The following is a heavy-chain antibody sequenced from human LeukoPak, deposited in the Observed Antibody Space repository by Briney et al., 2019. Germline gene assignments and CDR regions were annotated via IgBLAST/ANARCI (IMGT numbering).Heavy chain of an antibody. CDR3: AREYSSGWHGKYYFDY. CDR2: IWYDGSNK. CDR1: AFTFSSYA. Sequence: GRSLRLSCAASAFTFSSYAMHWVRQAPGKGPEWVAVIWYDGSNKYYADSVKGRFTISRDNSKNTLYLQMNSLRAEDTAVYYCAREYSSGWHGKYYFDYWGQGTLVTVSS. D-gene: IGHD6-25*01. V-gene: IGHV3-33*01. J-gene: IGHJ4*02.